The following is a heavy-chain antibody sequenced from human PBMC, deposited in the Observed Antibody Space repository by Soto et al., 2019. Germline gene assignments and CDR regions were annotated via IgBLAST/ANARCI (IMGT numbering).Heavy chain of an antibody. Sequence: QVQIQQWGAGLLKPAETLSLTCAVYGGSFSDYYWSWIRQPPGKGLEWIGEINHCGITNYSPSLKSRVTMSVDRSKYQFSLKLTSVAAADTALYYCARFPFDSNDWTNPRYFDIWGQGTLVTVSS. D-gene: IGHD3-22*01. CDR2: INHCGIT. CDR1: GGSFSDYY. J-gene: IGHJ4*02. V-gene: IGHV4-34*01. CDR3: ARFPFDSNDWTNPRYFDI.